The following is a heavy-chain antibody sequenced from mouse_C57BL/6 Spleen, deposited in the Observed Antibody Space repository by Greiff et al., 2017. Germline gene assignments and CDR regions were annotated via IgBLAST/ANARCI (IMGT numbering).Heavy chain of an antibody. V-gene: IGHV1-80*01. J-gene: IGHJ2*01. D-gene: IGHD3-3*01. CDR1: GYAFSSYW. Sequence: VNLQESGAELVKPGASVKISCKASGYAFSSYWMHWVKQRPGQGLEWIGQIYPGDGDTNYNAKFKGKAPLTAAKSSSTAYMQPSSLTSEDSAVYIGARNKDNGVYFDYWGQGTTLTVSS. CDR2: IYPGDGDT. CDR3: ARNKDNGVYFDY.